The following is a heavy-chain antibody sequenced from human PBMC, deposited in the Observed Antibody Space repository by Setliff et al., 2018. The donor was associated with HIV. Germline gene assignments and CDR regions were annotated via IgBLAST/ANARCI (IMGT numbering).Heavy chain of an antibody. J-gene: IGHJ4*02. D-gene: IGHD4-4*01. CDR2: ISAYNGHT. CDR3: ARDDYSNSNPNYFDH. V-gene: IGHV1-18*01. Sequence: ASVKVSCKASGYIFTSFGVSWVRQAPGQGLEWMGWISAYNGHTKYAQKIQGRATMTTDTSTSTAYMDLRGLTSDDTAVYYCARDDYSNSNPNYFDHWGQGTLVTVSS. CDR1: GYIFTSFG.